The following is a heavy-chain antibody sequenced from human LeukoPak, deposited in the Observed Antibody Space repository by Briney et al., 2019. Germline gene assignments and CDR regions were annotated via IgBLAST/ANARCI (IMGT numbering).Heavy chain of an antibody. CDR2: VSDSGTT. D-gene: IGHD3-22*01. Sequence: PSETLSLTCAVSGVSLTDYYWNWIRQSPGKGLEWIGCVSDSGTTKYNPSLKSRVTISVDTSKNHFSLILMSVTAADTAVYYCARGYYEPFQSWGQGTLVTVSS. J-gene: IGHJ4*02. V-gene: IGHV4-59*01. CDR3: ARGYYEPFQS. CDR1: GVSLTDYY.